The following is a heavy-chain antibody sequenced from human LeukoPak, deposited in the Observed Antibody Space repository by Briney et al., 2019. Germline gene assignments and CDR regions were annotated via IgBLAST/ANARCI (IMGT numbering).Heavy chain of an antibody. CDR2: IYPGDSDT. CDR3: ARPKFGGGSDY. Sequence: GESLKISFKASGYTLISYWIGWVRQMPGKGLELMGIIYPGDSDTRYSPSFQGLVSISADKSISTAYVQWSSLKASDTAMYYCARPKFGGGSDYWGQGTLVTVSS. V-gene: IGHV5-51*01. J-gene: IGHJ4*02. CDR1: GYTLISYW. D-gene: IGHD3-16*01.